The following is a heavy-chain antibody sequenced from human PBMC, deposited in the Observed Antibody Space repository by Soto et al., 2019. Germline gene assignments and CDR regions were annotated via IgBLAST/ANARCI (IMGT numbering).Heavy chain of an antibody. D-gene: IGHD4-17*01. V-gene: IGHV3-15*02. Sequence: EVQLVESGGALVKPGGCLRLSCAASGITFVNAWMSWVRQAPGKGLEWVGRIKNRVDGGTTDYAAPVRGRFTISRDDSRNTLNLQMNSLEAEDTAVYYYSTDPGDYQDFWGQGTLVTVSS. J-gene: IGHJ4*02. CDR3: STDPGDYQDF. CDR2: IKNRVDGGTT. CDR1: GITFVNAW.